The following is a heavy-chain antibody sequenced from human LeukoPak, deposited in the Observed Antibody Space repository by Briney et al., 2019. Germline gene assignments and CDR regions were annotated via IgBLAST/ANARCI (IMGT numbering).Heavy chain of an antibody. CDR3: AREGGYDAFDI. D-gene: IGHD1-26*01. CDR2: IKQDGSEK. V-gene: IGHV3-7*01. Sequence: GGSLRLSCAASGFTFSSYWMSRVRQAPGKGLEWVANIKQDGSEKYYVDSVKGRFTISRDNAKNSLYLQMNSLRAEDTAVYYCAREGGYDAFDIWGQGTMVTVSS. CDR1: GFTFSSYW. J-gene: IGHJ3*02.